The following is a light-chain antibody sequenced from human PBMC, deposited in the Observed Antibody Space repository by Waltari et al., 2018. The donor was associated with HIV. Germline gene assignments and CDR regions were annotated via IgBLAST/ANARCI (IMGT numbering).Light chain of an antibody. J-gene: IGKJ2*01. Sequence: DIQMTQSPSSVSASVGDRVTITCRATQDVGTWLAWYQQRPGKAPYLLIYAASHLQSGVPSRFSGSGSGTDFTLTISSLQPEDFATYYCHQANTFPYTFGQGTKLEMK. CDR2: AAS. CDR1: QDVGTW. CDR3: HQANTFPYT. V-gene: IGKV1-12*01.